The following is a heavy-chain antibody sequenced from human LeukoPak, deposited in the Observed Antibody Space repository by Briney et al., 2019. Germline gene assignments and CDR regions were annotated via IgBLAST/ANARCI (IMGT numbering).Heavy chain of an antibody. Sequence: GGSLRLSCAASGFTFSGYWMHWVRHAPGKGLVWVSRINTDGSSTTYADSVKGRFTISRDNAKNTLYLQMNSLRVEDTAVYYCARGRITSSWYYFDYWGQGTPVTVSS. CDR3: ARGRITSSWYYFDY. CDR2: INTDGSST. D-gene: IGHD6-13*01. J-gene: IGHJ4*02. CDR1: GFTFSGYW. V-gene: IGHV3-74*01.